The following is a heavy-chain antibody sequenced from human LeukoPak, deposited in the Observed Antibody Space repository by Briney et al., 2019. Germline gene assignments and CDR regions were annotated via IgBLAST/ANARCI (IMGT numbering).Heavy chain of an antibody. D-gene: IGHD5-12*01. CDR3: ARGRGAFNV. CDR2: INHSGST. Sequence: PSETLSLTCAVYGGSFSGYYWSWIRQPPGKGLEWIGEINHSGSTNYNPSLKSRVTISVDTSKNQFSLKLSSVTAADTAVYYCARGRGAFNVCGQATMVTVSS. V-gene: IGHV4-34*01. CDR1: GGSFSGYY. J-gene: IGHJ3*01.